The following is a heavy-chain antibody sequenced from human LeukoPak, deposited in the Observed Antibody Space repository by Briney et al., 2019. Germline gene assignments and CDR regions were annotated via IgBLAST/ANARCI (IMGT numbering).Heavy chain of an antibody. CDR2: TRNKANSYTT. Sequence: GGSLRLSCAASGFTFSDHYMDWVRRAPGKGLEWVGRTRNKANSYTTEYAASVKGRFTISRDDSKNSLYLQMNSLKTEDTAVYYCARAGRSGSYADYWGQGTLVTVSS. CDR1: GFTFSDHY. J-gene: IGHJ4*02. CDR3: ARAGRSGSYADY. V-gene: IGHV3-72*01. D-gene: IGHD1-26*01.